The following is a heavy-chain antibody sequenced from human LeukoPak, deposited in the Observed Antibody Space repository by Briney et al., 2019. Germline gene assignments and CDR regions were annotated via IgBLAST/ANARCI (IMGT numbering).Heavy chain of an antibody. V-gene: IGHV4-39*01. CDR1: GGSISSSSYY. J-gene: IGHJ4*02. Sequence: SETLSLTCTVSGGSISSSSYYWGWLRQPPGKGLEWIGSIYYSGSTYYNPSLKSRVTISVDTSKNQFSLKLSSVTAADTAVYYCARHPVIDNCSGGSCYSTPVYYFDYWGQGTLVTVSS. CDR2: IYYSGST. CDR3: ARHPVIDNCSGGSCYSTPVYYFDY. D-gene: IGHD2-15*01.